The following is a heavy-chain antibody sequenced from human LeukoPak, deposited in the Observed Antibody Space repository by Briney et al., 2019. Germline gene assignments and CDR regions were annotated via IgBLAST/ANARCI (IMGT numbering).Heavy chain of an antibody. CDR1: GFTFDDYA. D-gene: IGHD6-6*01. CDR2: ISGDGGST. J-gene: IGHJ4*02. V-gene: IGHV3-43*02. Sequence: GGSLRLSCAASGFTFDDYAMHWVRHAPGKGLEWVSLISGDGGSTYYADSVKGRFTISRDNSKNSLYLQMNSLRTEDTALYYCPKDTRYSSSSGYFDYWGQGTLVTVSS. CDR3: PKDTRYSSSSGYFDY.